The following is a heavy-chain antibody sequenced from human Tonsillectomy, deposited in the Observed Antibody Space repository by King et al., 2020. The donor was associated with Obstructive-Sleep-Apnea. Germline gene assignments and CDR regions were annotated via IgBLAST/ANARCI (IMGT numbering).Heavy chain of an antibody. CDR1: GFTFSSYA. CDR3: AREGVLYGSGTYYFDY. Sequence: VQLVESGGGVVQPGRSLRLSCAASGFTFSSYAMHWVRQAPGKGLEWVAVISYDGSNKYYADSVKGRFTISRDNSKNTLYLQMNSLRAEDTAVYYCAREGVLYGSGTYYFDYWGQGTLVTVSS. D-gene: IGHD3-10*01. CDR2: ISYDGSNK. V-gene: IGHV3-30-3*01. J-gene: IGHJ4*02.